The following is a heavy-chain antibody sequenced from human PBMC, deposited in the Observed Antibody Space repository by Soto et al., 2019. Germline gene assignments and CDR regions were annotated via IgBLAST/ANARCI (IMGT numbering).Heavy chain of an antibody. CDR3: PGGSSIHYYYFMDV. J-gene: IGHJ6*03. CDR1: GGSISSSSYY. CDR2: LYYSGST. D-gene: IGHD6-6*01. V-gene: IGHV4-39*01. Sequence: QLQLQESGPGLVKPSETLSLTCTVSGGSISSSSYYWGWIRQPPGKGLEWIGSLYYSGSTYYNPSLKGRVNQSVDTSKNQFTLKLSSVTSADTAVYYCPGGSSIHYYYFMDVWGKGTTVTVSS.